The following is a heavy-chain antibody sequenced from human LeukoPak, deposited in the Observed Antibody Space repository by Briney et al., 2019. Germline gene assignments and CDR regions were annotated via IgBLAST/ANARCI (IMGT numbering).Heavy chain of an antibody. V-gene: IGHV1-8*03. Sequence: ASVKVSCKASGYTFTSYDINWVPQATGQGREWMGWMNPNSSNTGYAQKFQGRVTITRNTSISTAYMELSSLRSEDTAVYYCARGRAIFGVVIQFDYWGQGTLVTVSS. CDR1: GYTFTSYD. CDR2: MNPNSSNT. CDR3: ARGRAIFGVVIQFDY. D-gene: IGHD3-3*01. J-gene: IGHJ4*02.